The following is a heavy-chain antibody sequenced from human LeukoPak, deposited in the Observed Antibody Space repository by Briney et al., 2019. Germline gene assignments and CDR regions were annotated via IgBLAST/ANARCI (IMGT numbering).Heavy chain of an antibody. J-gene: IGHJ4*02. D-gene: IGHD5-12*01. V-gene: IGHV3-48*03. CDR1: KFMFGSYE. Sequence: GGSLRLSCAVSKFMFGSYEMNWVRQAHGPGMGWVSYISSGGGTKYYANSVKGRFTVSRDNAKNSLYLQMNSLRVEDTAVYYCARPGRGYSGDEGYWGQGTLVTVSS. CDR2: ISSGGGTK. CDR3: ARPGRGYSGDEGY.